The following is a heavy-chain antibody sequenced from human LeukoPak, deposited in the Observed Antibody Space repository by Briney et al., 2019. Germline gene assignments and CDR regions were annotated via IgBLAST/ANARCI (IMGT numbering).Heavy chain of an antibody. D-gene: IGHD6-13*01. CDR2: IYYSGST. CDR1: GGSISSSSYY. Sequence: PSGTLSLTCTVSGGSISSSSYYWGWIRQPPGKGLEWIGSIYYSGSTYYNPSLKSRVTISVDTSKNQFSLKLSSVTAADTAVYYCARDLAPKLRQQLVGQHYGMDVWGQGTTVTVSS. V-gene: IGHV4-39*07. J-gene: IGHJ6*02. CDR3: ARDLAPKLRQQLVGQHYGMDV.